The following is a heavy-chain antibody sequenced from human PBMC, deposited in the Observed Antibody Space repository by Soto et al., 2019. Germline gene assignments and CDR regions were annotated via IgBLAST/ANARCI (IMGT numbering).Heavy chain of an antibody. Sequence: AASVKVSCKASGYTFTSYDINWVRQATGQGLEWMGWMNPNSGNTGYAQKFQGRVTMTRNTSISTAYMELSSLRSEDTAVYYCARAYDYRYCSGGSCYGDIWGQGTMVTVSS. V-gene: IGHV1-8*02. D-gene: IGHD2-15*01. CDR2: MNPNSGNT. CDR1: GYTFTSYD. J-gene: IGHJ3*02. CDR3: ARAYDYRYCSGGSCYGDI.